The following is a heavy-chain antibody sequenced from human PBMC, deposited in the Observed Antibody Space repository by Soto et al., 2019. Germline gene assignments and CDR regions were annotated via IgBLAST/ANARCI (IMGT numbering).Heavy chain of an antibody. D-gene: IGHD2-8*01. V-gene: IGHV1-8*01. CDR3: ARGGYCTNGVCSPSYYYYYGMDV. Sequence: ASVKVSCKASGYTFTSYDINWVRQATGQGHEWMGWMNPNSGNTGYAQKFQGRATMTRHTSISTAYMELSSLRSKDTAVYYCARGGYCTNGVCSPSYYYYYGMDVWGQGTTVTVSS. CDR1: GYTFTSYD. J-gene: IGHJ6*02. CDR2: MNPNSGNT.